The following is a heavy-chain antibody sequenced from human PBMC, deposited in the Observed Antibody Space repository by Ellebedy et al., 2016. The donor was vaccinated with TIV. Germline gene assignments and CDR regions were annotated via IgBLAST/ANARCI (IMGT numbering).Heavy chain of an antibody. J-gene: IGHJ4*02. V-gene: IGHV4-59*11. D-gene: IGHD3-3*01. CDR3: ARTYYDFWSGFSAPYYFEY. CDR2: VYHSGDT. Sequence: MPSETLSLTCTASGGSISRHYWTWIRQPPGKGLEWIGYVYHSGDTNYNPSLKSRVTISVDTSKNQVSLKLSSVTAADTAVHYCARTYYDFWSGFSAPYYFEYWGQGTLVTVSS. CDR1: GGSISRHY.